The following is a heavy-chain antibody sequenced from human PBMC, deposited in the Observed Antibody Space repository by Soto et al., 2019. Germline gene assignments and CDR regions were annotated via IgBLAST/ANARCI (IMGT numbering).Heavy chain of an antibody. V-gene: IGHV1-46*01. D-gene: IGHD2-21*02. CDR3: ALKVVTYYDN. J-gene: IGHJ4*02. Sequence: VQLVQSGAEVKKPGASVRISCRASGYSFTSTYVHWVRQAPGQGPEWMGIINPAGGTTYYAQNFQGRLTITSDASTDTFFMDLNDLTSDDTAVDFCALKVVTYYDNWGQGTLLTVSS. CDR1: GYSFTSTY. CDR2: INPAGGTT.